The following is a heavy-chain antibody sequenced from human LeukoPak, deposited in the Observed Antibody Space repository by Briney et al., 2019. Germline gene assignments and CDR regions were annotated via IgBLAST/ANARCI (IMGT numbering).Heavy chain of an antibody. V-gene: IGHV3-23*01. D-gene: IGHD2-2*01. Sequence: GGSLRLSCAACGFTFSSYAMSGVRPAPGKGLEWVSAISGSSGSTYYAASVKGRFTISRDNSKNTLYLQMNSLRAEDTAVYYCAKIVVPAADDAFDIWGQGTMVTVSS. CDR3: AKIVVPAADDAFDI. J-gene: IGHJ3*02. CDR1: GFTFSSYA. CDR2: ISGSSGST.